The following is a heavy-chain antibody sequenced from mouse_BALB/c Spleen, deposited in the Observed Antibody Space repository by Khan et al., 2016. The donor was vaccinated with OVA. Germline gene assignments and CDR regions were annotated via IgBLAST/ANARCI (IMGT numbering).Heavy chain of an antibody. Sequence: VQLQESGPGPVAPSQNLSITCTVSGFSLTDYGVNWVRQPPGKGLEWLGMIWGDGSTDYNSALKSRLSISKDNSKSQVFLKMNSLQTDDTARYYCARELRLGGFAYWGQGTLVTVSA. J-gene: IGHJ3*01. D-gene: IGHD1-2*01. CDR1: GFSLTDYG. V-gene: IGHV2-6-7*01. CDR2: IWGDGST. CDR3: ARELRLGGFAY.